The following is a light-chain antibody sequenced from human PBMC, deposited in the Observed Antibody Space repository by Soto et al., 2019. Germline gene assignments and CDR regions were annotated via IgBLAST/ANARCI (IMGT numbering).Light chain of an antibody. Sequence: PGDRATLFFRASQSIRSGDLACYQQIPGQAPGLIIYGASSRATGIPDGFSGSGSGTDFNLTVSRLAPEDFAVYYCHQYGTSPRTLGQGTKVDIK. J-gene: IGKJ1*01. V-gene: IGKV3-20*01. CDR2: GAS. CDR1: QSIRSGD. CDR3: HQYGTSPRT.